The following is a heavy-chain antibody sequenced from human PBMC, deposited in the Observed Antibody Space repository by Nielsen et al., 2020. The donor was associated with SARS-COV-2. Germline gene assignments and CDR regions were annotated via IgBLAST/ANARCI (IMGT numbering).Heavy chain of an antibody. D-gene: IGHD1-7*01. CDR3: ARGFDWNYGPFDY. CDR1: GFTFSSYG. CDR2: IWYDGSNK. J-gene: IGHJ4*02. V-gene: IGHV3-33*01. Sequence: GESLKISCAASGFTFSSYGMHWVRQAPGKGLEWVAVIWYDGSNKYYADSVKGRFTISRDNSKNTLYLQMNSLRAEDTAVYYCARGFDWNYGPFDYWGQGTLVTVSS.